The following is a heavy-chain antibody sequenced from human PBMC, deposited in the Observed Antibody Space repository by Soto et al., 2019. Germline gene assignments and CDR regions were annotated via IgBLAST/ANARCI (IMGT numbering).Heavy chain of an antibody. CDR3: ARSHIAAAGTHWFDP. CDR2: ISAYNGNT. CDR1: GYTFTSYG. Sequence: AASVKVSCKASGYTFTSYGISWVRQAPGQGLEWMGWISAYNGNTNYAQKLQGRVTMTTDTSTSTAYMELRSLRSDDTAVYYCARSHIAAAGTHWFDPWGQGTLVTVSS. V-gene: IGHV1-18*01. J-gene: IGHJ5*02. D-gene: IGHD6-13*01.